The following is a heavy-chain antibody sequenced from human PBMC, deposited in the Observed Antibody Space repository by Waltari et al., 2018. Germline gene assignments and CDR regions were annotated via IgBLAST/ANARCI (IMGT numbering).Heavy chain of an antibody. Sequence: EVQLLESGGGLVQPGGSLRLSCAASGFTFSSYAMSWVRQAPGKGLEWVSAMSGSRGSTDYADSVKGRFTISRDNSKNTLYLQMNSLRAEDTAVYYCANSRYSAVAGTFDYWGQGTLVTVSS. CDR2: MSGSRGST. CDR3: ANSRYSAVAGTFDY. J-gene: IGHJ4*02. D-gene: IGHD6-19*01. V-gene: IGHV3-23*01. CDR1: GFTFSSYA.